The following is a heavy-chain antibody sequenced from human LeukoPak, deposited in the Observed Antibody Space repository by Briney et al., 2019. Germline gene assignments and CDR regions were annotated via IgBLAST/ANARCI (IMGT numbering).Heavy chain of an antibody. CDR1: GGSISSGGYS. D-gene: IGHD3-9*01. V-gene: IGHV4-30-2*01. J-gene: IGHJ4*02. CDR3: ASQLRYFDWFHFDY. Sequence: SETLSLTCVVSGGSISSGGYSWSWIRQPPGRGLEWIGYIYHSGSTYYNPSLKSRVTISVDRSKNQFSLKLSSVTAADTAVYYCASQLRYFDWFHFDYWGQGALVTVSS. CDR2: IYHSGST.